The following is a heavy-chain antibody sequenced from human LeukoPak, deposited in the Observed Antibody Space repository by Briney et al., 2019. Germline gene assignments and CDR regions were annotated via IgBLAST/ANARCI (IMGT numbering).Heavy chain of an antibody. D-gene: IGHD1-26*01. J-gene: IGHJ6*03. CDR3: ARDAVGATSYYYYMDV. Sequence: PSETLSLTCTVSGGSISSYYWSWIRQPAGKGLEWIGRIYTSGSTNYNPSLKSRVTISVDKSKNQFSLKLSSVTAADTAVYYCARDAVGATSYYYYMDVWGKGTTVTVSS. CDR2: IYTSGST. CDR1: GGSISSYY. V-gene: IGHV4-4*07.